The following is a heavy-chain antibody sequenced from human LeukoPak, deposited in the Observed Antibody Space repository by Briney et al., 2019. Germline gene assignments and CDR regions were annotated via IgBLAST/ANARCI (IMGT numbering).Heavy chain of an antibody. D-gene: IGHD1-26*01. J-gene: IGHJ4*02. V-gene: IGHV4-39*01. CDR3: AGHGSYYADLD. Sequence: PSETLSLTCTVSGGSISSSSYYWGWIRQPPGKGLEWIGSIYYSGSTYYNPSLKSRVTISVDTSKNQFSLKLSSVTAADTAVYYCAGHGSYYADLDWGQGTLVTVSS. CDR2: IYYSGST. CDR1: GGSISSSSYY.